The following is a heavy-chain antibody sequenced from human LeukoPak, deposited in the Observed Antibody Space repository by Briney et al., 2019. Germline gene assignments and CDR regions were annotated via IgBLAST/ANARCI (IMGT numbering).Heavy chain of an antibody. V-gene: IGHV1-69*05. CDR2: IIPIFGTT. J-gene: IGHJ4*02. D-gene: IGHD5-24*01. Sequence: ASVKVSCKASGGTFSSYAISWVRPAPGQGLEWMGGIIPIFGTTNYAQKFKGRVTITTDESTSTAYMELSSLRSEDTAVYYCARGLGWLQHDYYFDYWGQGTLVTVSS. CDR1: GGTFSSYA. CDR3: ARGLGWLQHDYYFDY.